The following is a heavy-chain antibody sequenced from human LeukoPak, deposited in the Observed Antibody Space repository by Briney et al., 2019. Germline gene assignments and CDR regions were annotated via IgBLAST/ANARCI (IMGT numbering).Heavy chain of an antibody. V-gene: IGHV4-34*01. CDR2: INHSGST. J-gene: IGHJ4*02. CDR3: ARGRRRSGHIVVVTAIQAPFDY. CDR1: GGSFSGYY. Sequence: SETLSLTCAVYGGSFSGYYWSWIRQPPGKGLEWIGEINHSGSTNYNPSLTSRVTISLDTSKNQFSLKLSSVTAADTAVYYWARGRRRSGHIVVVTAIQAPFDYWGQGTLVTVSS. D-gene: IGHD2-21*02.